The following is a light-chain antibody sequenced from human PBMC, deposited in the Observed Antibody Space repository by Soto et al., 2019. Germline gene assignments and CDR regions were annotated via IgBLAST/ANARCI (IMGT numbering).Light chain of an antibody. CDR1: ESVSSSTY. Sequence: EIVLTQSPGTLSLSPGERATLSCRASESVSSSTYLAWYQQKPGQAPRLLIYGASSRATGIPDRFSGSGSGTDFTLTISRLEPEDFAVYYCQQYGSSPPYTFCQGTKLEIK. J-gene: IGKJ2*01. CDR3: QQYGSSPPYT. CDR2: GAS. V-gene: IGKV3-20*01.